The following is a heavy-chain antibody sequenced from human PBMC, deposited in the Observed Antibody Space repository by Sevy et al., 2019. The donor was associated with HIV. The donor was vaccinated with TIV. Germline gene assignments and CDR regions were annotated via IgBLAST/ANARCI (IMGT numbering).Heavy chain of an antibody. CDR1: GFTFSSYA. CDR3: AKRSAVGTILH. J-gene: IGHJ1*01. D-gene: IGHD1-26*01. V-gene: IGHV3-23*01. Sequence: GGSLRLSCAASGFTFSSYAMSWVRQAPGKGLEWVSAISGSGGRTYYADSVKGRFTISRDNSKHPLYQQMNSLRAEVTAVYYCAKRSAVGTILHWGEGTLVTVSS. CDR2: ISGSGGRT.